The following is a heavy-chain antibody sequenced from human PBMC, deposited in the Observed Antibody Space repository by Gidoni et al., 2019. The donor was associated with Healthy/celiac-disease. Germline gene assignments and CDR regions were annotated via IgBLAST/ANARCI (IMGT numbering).Heavy chain of an antibody. CDR3: ARDPHYGDSSSHYYYYYGMDV. CDR2: INPNSGGT. D-gene: IGHD4-17*01. V-gene: IGHV1-2*04. CDR1: GYPFTGYY. Sequence: QVQLVQSGAEVKKPGASVKVSCKASGYPFTGYYMHWVRQAPGQGLEWMGWINPNSGGTNYAQKFQGWVTMTRDTSISTAYMELSRLRSDDTAVYYCARDPHYGDSSSHYYYYYGMDVWGQGTTVTVSS. J-gene: IGHJ6*02.